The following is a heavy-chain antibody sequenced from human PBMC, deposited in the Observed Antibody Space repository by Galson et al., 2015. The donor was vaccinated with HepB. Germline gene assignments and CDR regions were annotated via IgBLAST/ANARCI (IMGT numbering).Heavy chain of an antibody. CDR3: ARDREKEDGGYLGMDV. D-gene: IGHD5-12*01. J-gene: IGHJ6*02. V-gene: IGHV1-69*04. CDR1: GGTFSSYA. Sequence: SVKVSCKASGGTFSSYAISWVRQAPGQGLEWMGRIIPILGIANYAQKFQGRVTITADKSTSTAYMELSSLRSEDTAVYYCARDREKEDGGYLGMDVWCQGTTVTVSS. CDR2: IIPILGIA.